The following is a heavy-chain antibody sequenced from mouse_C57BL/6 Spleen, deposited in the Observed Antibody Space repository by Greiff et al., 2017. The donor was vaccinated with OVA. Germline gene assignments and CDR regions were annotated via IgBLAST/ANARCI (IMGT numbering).Heavy chain of an antibody. J-gene: IGHJ3*01. CDR2: ISYDGSN. V-gene: IGHV3-6*01. CDR1: GYSINSGYY. D-gene: IGHD2-5*01. Sequence: EVHLVESGPGLVKPSQSLSLTCSVTGYSINSGYYWNWIRQFPGNQLEWMCYISYDGSNNYTPSLKNRISITRDTSKNQFFLQLNSVPTEDTATYYWARYSNYEAYWGQGTLVTVSA. CDR3: ARYSNYEAY.